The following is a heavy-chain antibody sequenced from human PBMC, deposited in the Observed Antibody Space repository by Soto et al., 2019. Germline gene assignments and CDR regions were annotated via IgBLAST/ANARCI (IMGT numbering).Heavy chain of an antibody. CDR2: MNPNSGNT. CDR3: ARRGYSSSWYYYYYYGMDV. Sequence: APVEVCCKASGYTFTSYDINWVRQATGQGLEWMGWMNPNSGNTGYAQKFQGRVTMTRNTSISTAYMELSSLRSEDTAVYYCARRGYSSSWYYYYYYGMDVWGQGTTVTVSS. J-gene: IGHJ6*02. D-gene: IGHD6-13*01. V-gene: IGHV1-8*01. CDR1: GYTFTSYD.